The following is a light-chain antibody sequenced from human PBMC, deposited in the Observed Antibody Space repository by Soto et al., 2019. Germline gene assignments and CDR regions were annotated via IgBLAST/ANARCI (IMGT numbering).Light chain of an antibody. CDR1: NTDVGSYDL. J-gene: IGLJ3*02. Sequence: QSVLTQPASVSGSPGQSINISCTGTNTDVGSYDLVSWYQLHPGKAPKLVIYEANKRPSGISNRFSVSKSGNTASLTISGLQAEDEAHYYCCSYARGRIWVFGGGTKLTVL. V-gene: IGLV2-23*01. CDR2: EAN. CDR3: CSYARGRIWV.